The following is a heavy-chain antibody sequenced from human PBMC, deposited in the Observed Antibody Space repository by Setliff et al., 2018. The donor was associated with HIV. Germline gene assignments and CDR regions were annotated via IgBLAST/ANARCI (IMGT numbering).Heavy chain of an antibody. CDR3: VRGMTSYDSSGYSIPYYFDY. Sequence: ASVKVSCKASGYTFTSYYMHWVRQAPGQGLEWMGIINPSSGSTTYAQKFQGRVTMTRDTSTDTLYMDLSSLTSEDTAVYYCVRGMTSYDSSGYSIPYYFDYWGQGTLVTVSS. J-gene: IGHJ4*02. D-gene: IGHD3-22*01. CDR2: INPSSGST. V-gene: IGHV1-46*01. CDR1: GYTFTSYY.